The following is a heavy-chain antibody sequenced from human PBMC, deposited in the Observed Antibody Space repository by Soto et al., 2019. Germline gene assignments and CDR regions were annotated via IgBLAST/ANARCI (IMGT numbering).Heavy chain of an antibody. CDR2: ISGSRGSR. D-gene: IGHD5-12*01. Sequence: GSLRVTWAAAGFTFSSYAMSWVRKAPGKGLEWVSAISGSRGSRYYADYVKGRFTISRDNSKNTLYLQMNSLRAEDTAVYYCAKDYLSSAARGYCFDYWGQVTLVTVSS. CDR3: AKDYLSSAARGYCFDY. J-gene: IGHJ4*02. CDR1: GFTFSSYA. V-gene: IGHV3-23*01.